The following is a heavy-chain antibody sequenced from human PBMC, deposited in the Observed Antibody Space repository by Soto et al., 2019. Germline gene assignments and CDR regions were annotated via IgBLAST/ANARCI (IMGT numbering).Heavy chain of an antibody. J-gene: IGHJ5*02. CDR2: IHYSGRT. Sequence: PSETLSLTCAVSGGSITSGAYYWTWIRQHPGKGLEWIAYIHYSGRTYYNPSLKSRVTISVDTPNNQFSLKLSSVTAADTAVYYCARYYFDSSGYSNWFDPWGQGTLVTVSS. CDR1: GGSITSGAYY. CDR3: ARYYFDSSGYSNWFDP. V-gene: IGHV4-31*11. D-gene: IGHD3-22*01.